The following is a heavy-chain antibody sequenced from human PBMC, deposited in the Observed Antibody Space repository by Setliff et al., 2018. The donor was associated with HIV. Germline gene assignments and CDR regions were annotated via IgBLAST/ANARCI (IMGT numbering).Heavy chain of an antibody. J-gene: IGHJ6*03. CDR2: IIPILGVA. D-gene: IGHD3-3*01. CDR3: VRGVQSPPHYSYYYMDV. CDR1: RSTFNSHT. V-gene: IGHV1-69*02. Sequence: ASVKVSCKASRSTFNSHTINWVRQAPGQGLDWMGRIIPILGVANYAQRFQGKVTITADKSTSTACMELTSLRFDDTAMYYCVRGVQSPPHYSYYYMDVWGEGTMVTVSS.